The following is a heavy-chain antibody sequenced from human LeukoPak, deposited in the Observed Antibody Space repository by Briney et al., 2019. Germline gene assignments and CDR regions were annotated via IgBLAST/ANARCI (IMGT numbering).Heavy chain of an antibody. CDR3: VRQWDEVYYFDY. V-gene: IGHV4-39*01. Sequence: PSETLSLTCTVSGGSLSSSSYYWGWIRQPPGKGLEWIGSIYYSGSNYYNPSLKSRLAISVDTSKNQFSLKLSSVTAADTAVYYCVRQWDEVYYFDYWGQGTLVTVSS. CDR1: GGSLSSSSYY. CDR2: IYYSGSN. J-gene: IGHJ4*02. D-gene: IGHD1-26*01.